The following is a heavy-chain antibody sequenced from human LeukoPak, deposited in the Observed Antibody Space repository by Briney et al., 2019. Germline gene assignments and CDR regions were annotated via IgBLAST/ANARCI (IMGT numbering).Heavy chain of an antibody. D-gene: IGHD5-18*01. J-gene: IGHJ2*01. CDR3: ARRIQLWSYWHFDL. Sequence: SETLSLTCSVSGGSINGYSWGWVRQPPGKGLECIGYMFDRGSPNHHPSLQNRVTTSVDTSKNEFSMRLTSVTAADTAVYYCARRIQLWSYWHFDLWGRGTLVTVSS. CDR2: MFDRGSP. CDR1: GGSINGYS. V-gene: IGHV4-4*09.